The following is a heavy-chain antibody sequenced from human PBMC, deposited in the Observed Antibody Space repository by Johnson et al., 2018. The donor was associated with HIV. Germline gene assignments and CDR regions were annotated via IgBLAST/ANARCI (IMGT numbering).Heavy chain of an antibody. CDR2: ISFDGSNK. J-gene: IGHJ3*02. V-gene: IGHV3-30*04. CDR3: VKGMDSSSWYAFDI. D-gene: IGHD6-13*01. CDR1: GFTFSNYP. Sequence: QVYLVESGGGVVRPGRSLRLSCAASGFTFSNYPMHWVRQAPGKGLEWVAVISFDGSNKYYADSVKGRFTISRDNSKNTLYLQMNSLRAEDTAIYYCVKGMDSSSWYAFDIWGQGTMVTVSS.